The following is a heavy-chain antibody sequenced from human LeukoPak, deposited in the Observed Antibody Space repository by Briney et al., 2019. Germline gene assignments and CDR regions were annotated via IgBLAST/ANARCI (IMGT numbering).Heavy chain of an antibody. J-gene: IGHJ6*02. V-gene: IGHV1-2*02. D-gene: IGHD2-2*01. Sequence: ASVKVSCKASGYTFTGYYMHWMRQAPGQGLEWMGWINPNSGGTSYAQKFQGRVTMTRDTSISTAYMELSRLRSDDTAVYYCARTVVVVPAALYGMDVWGQGTTVTVSS. CDR3: ARTVVVVPAALYGMDV. CDR2: INPNSGGT. CDR1: GYTFTGYY.